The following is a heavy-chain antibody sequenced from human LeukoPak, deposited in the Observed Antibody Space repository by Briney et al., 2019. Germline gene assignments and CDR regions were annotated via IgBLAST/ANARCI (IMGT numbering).Heavy chain of an antibody. D-gene: IGHD3-22*01. CDR2: ISAYNGNT. CDR3: AFTYYYDSSGYPPIY. J-gene: IGHJ4*02. V-gene: IGHV1-18*01. Sequence: GASVKVSCKASGYTFTSYGISWVRQAPGQGLEWMGWISAYNGNTNYAQKLQGRVTMTTDTSTSTAYMELRSLRSDDTAVYYCAFTYYYDSSGYPPIYWGQGTLVTVSS. CDR1: GYTFTSYG.